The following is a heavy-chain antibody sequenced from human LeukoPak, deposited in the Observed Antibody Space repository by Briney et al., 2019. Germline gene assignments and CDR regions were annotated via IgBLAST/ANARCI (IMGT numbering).Heavy chain of an antibody. CDR1: GFTFSDYY. V-gene: IGHV3-11*03. J-gene: IGHJ4*02. Sequence: PGGSLRLSCAASGFTFSDYYMSWIRQAPGKGLEWVSYISSSSSYTNYADSVKGRFTISRDNAKNSLHLQMNSLRAEDTAVYYCARQSSGDDYWGQGTLVTVSS. D-gene: IGHD6-19*01. CDR3: ARQSSGDDY. CDR2: ISSSSSYT.